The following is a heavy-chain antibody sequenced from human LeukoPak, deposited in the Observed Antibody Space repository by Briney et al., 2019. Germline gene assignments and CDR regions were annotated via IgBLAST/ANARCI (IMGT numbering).Heavy chain of an antibody. J-gene: IGHJ5*02. Sequence: ASVKVSCKASGYTFTSYGISWVRQAPGQGLEWMGWISAYSGNTNYAQKLQGRVTMTTDTSTSTAYMELRSLRSDDTAVYYCARDLHSSGWYGNWFDPWGQGTLVTVSS. V-gene: IGHV1-18*01. CDR1: GYTFTSYG. CDR2: ISAYSGNT. D-gene: IGHD6-19*01. CDR3: ARDLHSSGWYGNWFDP.